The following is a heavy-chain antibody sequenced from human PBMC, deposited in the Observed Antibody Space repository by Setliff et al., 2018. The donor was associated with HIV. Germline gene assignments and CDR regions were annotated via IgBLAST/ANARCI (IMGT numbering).Heavy chain of an antibody. D-gene: IGHD5-12*01. V-gene: IGHV4-31*03. CDR1: SGPISNGGFY. CDR2: IYYSGGT. CDR3: AREKYKFGYQVYFFDS. Sequence: PSETLSLTCTVSSGPISNGGFYWSWIRHHPGKGLEWIGYIYYSGGTYYSPSLKSRVSMSIDTFKNQFSLNLTSVTAADTAVYFCAREKYKFGYQVYFFDSWGQGTLVTVSS. J-gene: IGHJ4*02.